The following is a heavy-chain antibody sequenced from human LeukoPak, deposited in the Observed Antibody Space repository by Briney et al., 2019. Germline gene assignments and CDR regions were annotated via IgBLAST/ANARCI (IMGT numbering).Heavy chain of an antibody. CDR1: GFAFQSYW. J-gene: IGHJ6*03. V-gene: IGHV3-7*01. D-gene: IGHD2-2*02. CDR2: IKVDGSEE. Sequence: GGSLRLSCAASGFAFQSYWMSWVRQAPGKGLEWVANIKVDGSEEYYMDSVKGRFTISRDNAKNSLYLQMNSLRAEDTAVYYCARNTAAIVLRYFYFYMDVWGKGTTVTVSS. CDR3: ARNTAAIVLRYFYFYMDV.